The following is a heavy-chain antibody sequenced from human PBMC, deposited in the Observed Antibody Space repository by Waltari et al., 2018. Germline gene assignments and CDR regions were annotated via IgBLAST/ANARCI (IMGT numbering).Heavy chain of an antibody. J-gene: IGHJ1*01. CDR2: IIPIIAME. CDR1: GGTFSSYS. D-gene: IGHD2-15*01. CDR3: AREFVGTTPTKYFQY. Sequence: QVQVVQSGAEVKKPGSSVKVSCKASGGTFSSYSINWVRQAPGQGLEWMGGIIPIIAMEKYAKKVQGRVTITADEATSTAYMELSSLRSEDTALYYCAREFVGTTPTKYFQYWGQGTLVTVS. V-gene: IGHV1-69*12.